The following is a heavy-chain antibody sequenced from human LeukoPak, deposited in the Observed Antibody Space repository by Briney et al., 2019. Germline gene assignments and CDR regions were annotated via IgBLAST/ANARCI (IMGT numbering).Heavy chain of an antibody. CDR1: GFTFSSYG. D-gene: IGHD6-19*01. J-gene: IGHJ4*02. CDR3: ARGENSGLYFALFDY. Sequence: GGSLRLSWAASGFTFSSYGMHWVRQAPGKGLEWVAVIWYDGSNKYYADSVKGRFTISRDNSKNTLYLQMNSLRAEDTAVYYCARGENSGLYFALFDYWGQGTLVTVSS. CDR2: IWYDGSNK. V-gene: IGHV3-33*01.